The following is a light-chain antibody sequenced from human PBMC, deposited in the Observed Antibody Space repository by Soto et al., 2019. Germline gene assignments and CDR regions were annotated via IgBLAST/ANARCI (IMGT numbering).Light chain of an antibody. Sequence: DIVLTQSPLSLPVTPGEPASISCRSSQSLLHSNGYNYLSWYLQKPGQSPQLLIYLGSNRASGVPDRFSGSESGTDFTLEISRVEAEDVWVYYCMQGTHWPPYTFGQGTKLEIK. J-gene: IGKJ2*01. V-gene: IGKV2-28*01. CDR2: LGS. CDR1: QSLLHSNGYNY. CDR3: MQGTHWPPYT.